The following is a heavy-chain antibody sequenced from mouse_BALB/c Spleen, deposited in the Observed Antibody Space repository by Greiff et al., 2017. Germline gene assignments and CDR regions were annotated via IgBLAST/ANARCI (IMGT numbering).Heavy chain of an antibody. J-gene: IGHJ4*01. CDR2: IYPGSGST. CDR1: GYNFTSYW. V-gene: IGHV1-55*01. Sequence: QVQLQQSGAELVRPGSSVKISCKASGYNFTSYWINWVKLRPGQGLEWIGDIYPGSGSTNYNEKFKSKATLTVDKSSSTAYIQLSSLTSEDSAVYYCARGERAMDYWGQGTSVTVSS. CDR3: ARGERAMDY.